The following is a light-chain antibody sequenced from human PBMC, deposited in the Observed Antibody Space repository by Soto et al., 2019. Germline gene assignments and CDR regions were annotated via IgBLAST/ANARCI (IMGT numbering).Light chain of an antibody. CDR3: QPFDVSPT. CDR1: QTITPTF. V-gene: IGKV3-20*01. Sequence: EIVLTQSPGTLSLSPGERATLSCRASQTITPTFLAWYQQKPGQAPRLLIYGASSRATDIPDRFSGSGSGTDFTLAISKLEPDDVAVYYCQPFDVSPTFGGGTKVVIK. CDR2: GAS. J-gene: IGKJ4*01.